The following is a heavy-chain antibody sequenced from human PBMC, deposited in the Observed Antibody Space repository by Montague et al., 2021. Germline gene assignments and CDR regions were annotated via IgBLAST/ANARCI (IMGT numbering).Heavy chain of an antibody. J-gene: IGHJ3*02. D-gene: IGHD6-13*01. Sequence: SLRLSCAASGFSFSSYWMHWVRQAPGKGLLWVSRITLDGSSTTFADSVKGRFTTFRDNAKATLYLQMNSLRVEDTAVYYCARNLASAAPGAFDIWGQGTMVTVSS. CDR2: ITLDGSST. CDR3: ARNLASAAPGAFDI. CDR1: GFSFSSYW. V-gene: IGHV3-74*01.